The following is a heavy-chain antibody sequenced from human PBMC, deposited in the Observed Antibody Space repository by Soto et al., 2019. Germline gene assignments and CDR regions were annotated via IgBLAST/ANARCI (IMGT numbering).Heavy chain of an antibody. CDR3: ARTYYYDSSGPKLDY. CDR2: IYYSGST. D-gene: IGHD3-22*01. Sequence: SETLSLTCTVSGGSISSGDYYWSWIRQPPGKGLEWIGYIYYSGSTYYNPSLKSRVTISVDTSKNQFSLKLISVTAADTAVYYCARTYYYDSSGPKLDYWGQGTLVTVS. J-gene: IGHJ4*02. CDR1: GGSISSGDYY. V-gene: IGHV4-30-4*01.